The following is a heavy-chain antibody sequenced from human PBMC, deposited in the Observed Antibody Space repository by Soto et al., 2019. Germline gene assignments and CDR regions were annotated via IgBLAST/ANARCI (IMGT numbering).Heavy chain of an antibody. CDR1: GDSVSSNSAA. CDR3: AGTTSHQWYYMDV. V-gene: IGHV6-1*01. J-gene: IGHJ6*03. Sequence: QVPLQESGPGLVKPSQTPSLTCAISGDSVSSNSAAWNWIRLSPSRGLEWLARTYYRSRWYNDYAVSGRSRITVNPDPSTNQFSLQLTSVPPEDTAVYYCAGTTSHQWYYMDVWGKGTTVTVSS. CDR2: TYYRSRWYN. D-gene: IGHD1-7*01.